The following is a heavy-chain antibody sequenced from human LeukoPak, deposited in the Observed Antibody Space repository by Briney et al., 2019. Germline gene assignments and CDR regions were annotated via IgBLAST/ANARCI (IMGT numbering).Heavy chain of an antibody. CDR1: GGSISSSSYY. J-gene: IGHJ4*02. D-gene: IGHD4-17*01. V-gene: IGHV4-39*01. Sequence: SETLSLTCTVSGGSISSSSYYWGWIRQPPGKGLEWIGSIYYSGSTYYNPSLKSRVTISVDTSKNQFSLKLSSVTAADTAVYYCARHDGMLYGDYYLGFGYWGQGTLVTVSS. CDR3: ARHDGMLYGDYYLGFGY. CDR2: IYYSGST.